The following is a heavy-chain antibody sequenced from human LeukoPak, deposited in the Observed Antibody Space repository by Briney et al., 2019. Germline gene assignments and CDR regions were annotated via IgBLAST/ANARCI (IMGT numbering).Heavy chain of an antibody. D-gene: IGHD5-12*01. V-gene: IGHV1-2*02. CDR2: INPNSGGT. J-gene: IGHJ4*02. CDR3: ARGLRGYSGYDWGYGLRDFDY. Sequence: ASVKVSCKASGYTFTCYYMHWVRQAPGQGLEWMGWINPNSGGTNYAQKFQGRVTMTRDTSISTAYMELSRLRSDDTAVYYCARGLRGYSGYDWGYGLRDFDYWGQGTLVTVSS. CDR1: GYTFTCYY.